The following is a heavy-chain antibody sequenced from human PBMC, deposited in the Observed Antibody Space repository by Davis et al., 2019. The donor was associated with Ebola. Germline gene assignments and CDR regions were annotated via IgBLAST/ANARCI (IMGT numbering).Heavy chain of an antibody. Sequence: SETLSLTCTVSGGSISSSYWSWIRQPPGKGLEWMGYIYNNGRTKDNPSLKSRITISVDTSKNQFSLKLSSVTAADTAVYYCARDRGSSGYYLGPPDYWGQGTLVTVSS. CDR2: IYNNGRT. CDR3: ARDRGSSGYYLGPPDY. CDR1: GGSISSSY. D-gene: IGHD3-22*01. J-gene: IGHJ4*02. V-gene: IGHV4-59*12.